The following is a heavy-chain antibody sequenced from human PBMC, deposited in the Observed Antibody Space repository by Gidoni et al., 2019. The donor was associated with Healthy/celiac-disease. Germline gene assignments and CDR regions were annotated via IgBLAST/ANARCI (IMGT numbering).Heavy chain of an antibody. V-gene: IGHV4-39*01. D-gene: IGHD3-10*01. CDR3: ASPYLYYYYGMDV. CDR2: IYYSGST. Sequence: QLQLQESGPGLVKPSATLSLTCPVSGGSISSSSYYWGWIRQPPGKGLEWIGSIYYSGSTYYNPSLKSRVTISVDTSKNQFSLKLSSVTAADTAVYYCASPYLYYYYGMDVWGQGTTVTVSS. J-gene: IGHJ6*02. CDR1: GGSISSSSYY.